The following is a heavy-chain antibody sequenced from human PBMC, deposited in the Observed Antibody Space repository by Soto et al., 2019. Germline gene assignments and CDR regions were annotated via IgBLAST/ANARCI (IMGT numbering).Heavy chain of an antibody. CDR3: ARGEMTPKRYFDH. D-gene: IGHD2-15*01. J-gene: IGHJ4*02. CDR2: SNWETDK. Sequence: QITLKESGPTLVKPTQTLTLTCTFSGFSLTTDGVGVAGIRQPPEKALGWLSFSNWETDKRYSPSLKSRLTSTTVTSKTQVVLTMTNMDPVDTATYFCARGEMTPKRYFDHWGQGALVTVSS. V-gene: IGHV2-5*02. CDR1: GFSLTTDGVG.